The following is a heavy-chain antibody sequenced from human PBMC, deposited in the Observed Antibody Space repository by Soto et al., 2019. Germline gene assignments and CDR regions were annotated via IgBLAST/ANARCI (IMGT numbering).Heavy chain of an antibody. J-gene: IGHJ4*02. Sequence: GGSLSLSCAASGFTFSSYAMSWVRQAPGKGLEWVSPISGSGGSTYYADSVKGRFTISRDNSKNTLYLQMNSLRAEDTAVYYCAKDKESSSWSGGYYFDYWGQGTLVTVSS. V-gene: IGHV3-23*01. CDR1: GFTFSSYA. CDR3: AKDKESSSWSGGYYFDY. D-gene: IGHD6-13*01. CDR2: ISGSGGST.